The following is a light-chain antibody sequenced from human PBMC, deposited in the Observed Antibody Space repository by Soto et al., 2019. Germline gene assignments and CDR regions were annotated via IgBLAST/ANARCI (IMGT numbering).Light chain of an antibody. V-gene: IGKV3-15*01. CDR1: QSVSSN. J-gene: IGKJ4*01. CDR3: QQYNNWPPLT. Sequence: EIVMTQSPATLSVSPGERDTLSCRASQSVSSNLAWYQQKPGQAPRLLIYGASTMATGIPARFSGSGSGTEFTLPISSLQSEDVAVYYCQQYNNWPPLTFGGGNKVEIK. CDR2: GAS.